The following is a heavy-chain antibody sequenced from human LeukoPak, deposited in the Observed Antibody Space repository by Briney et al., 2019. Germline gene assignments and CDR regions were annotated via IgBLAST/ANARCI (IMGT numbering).Heavy chain of an antibody. CDR3: ARDHPVTAKVTYYYYMDV. CDR2: IIPIFGTA. D-gene: IGHD4-23*01. J-gene: IGHJ6*03. Sequence: EASVTVSCKASGGTFSSYAICWVRQAPGQVLEWMGGIIPIFGTANYAQKFQGRVTITTDESTSIAYMELSSLRSEDTAVYYCARDHPVTAKVTYYYYMDVWGKGTTVTVSS. V-gene: IGHV1-69*05. CDR1: GGTFSSYA.